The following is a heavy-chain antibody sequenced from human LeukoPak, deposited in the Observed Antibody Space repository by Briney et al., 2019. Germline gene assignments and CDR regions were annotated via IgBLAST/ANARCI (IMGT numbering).Heavy chain of an antibody. Sequence: PGGSLRLSCTSSDLTFSNYEMHWVRQAPGKGLDWVSYISSSSSTIYYADSVEGRFTISRDSAKNSLYLQMNSLRAEDTAIYYCARGRYDFWSGPRAYYFDYWGQGTLVTVSS. D-gene: IGHD3-3*01. J-gene: IGHJ4*01. V-gene: IGHV3-48*03. CDR1: DLTFSNYE. CDR3: ARGRYDFWSGPRAYYFDY. CDR2: ISSSSSTI.